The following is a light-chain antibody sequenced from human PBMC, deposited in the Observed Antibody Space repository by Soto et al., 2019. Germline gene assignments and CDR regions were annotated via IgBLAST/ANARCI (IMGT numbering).Light chain of an antibody. V-gene: IGLV2-14*01. J-gene: IGLJ2*01. CDR1: SSDVGGYPY. CDR3: SSYTSSSTVV. CDR2: EVS. Sequence: QSALTQPDSVSGSPGQSITISCTGTSSDVGGYPYVSWYQQHPGKAPKLMIYEVSNRPTGVSNRFSGSKSGNTASLTISGPQAEYEADYYCSSYTSSSTVVFGGGTKVTVL.